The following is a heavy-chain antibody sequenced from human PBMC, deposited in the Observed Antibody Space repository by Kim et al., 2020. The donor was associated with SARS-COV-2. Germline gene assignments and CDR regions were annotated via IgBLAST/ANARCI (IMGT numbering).Heavy chain of an antibody. Sequence: QKFQGRVTITADESTSAAYMELSSLRSEDTAVYYCARGDYGDYVTPYFDYWGQGTLVTVSS. CDR3: ARGDYGDYVTPYFDY. V-gene: IGHV1-69*01. D-gene: IGHD4-17*01. J-gene: IGHJ4*02.